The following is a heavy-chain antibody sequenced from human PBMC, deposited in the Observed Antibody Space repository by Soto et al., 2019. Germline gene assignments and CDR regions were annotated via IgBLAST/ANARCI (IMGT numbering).Heavy chain of an antibody. Sequence: GGSLRLSCAASGFTFSSYAMSWVRQAPGKGLEWVSAISGSGGSTYYADSVRGRFTISRDNSKNTLYLQMNSLRAEDTAVYYCAKSHSSGWYYFDYWGQGTLVTVSS. D-gene: IGHD6-19*01. CDR1: GFTFSSYA. CDR2: ISGSGGST. V-gene: IGHV3-23*01. J-gene: IGHJ4*02. CDR3: AKSHSSGWYYFDY.